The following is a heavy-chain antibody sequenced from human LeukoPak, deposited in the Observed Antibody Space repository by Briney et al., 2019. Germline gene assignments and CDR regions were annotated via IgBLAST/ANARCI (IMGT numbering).Heavy chain of an antibody. CDR3: AKDTDSSGWRPLES. V-gene: IGHV3-9*01. D-gene: IGHD6-19*01. CDR1: GFTFGDYA. Sequence: GRSLRLSCAASGFTFGDYAMHWVRQAPGKGLEWVSSINWNGVTKGYVDSVKGRLTISRDNAKNSLYLQMNSLRVEDTALYYCAKDTDSSGWRPLESWGQGTLVTVSS. J-gene: IGHJ4*02. CDR2: INWNGVTK.